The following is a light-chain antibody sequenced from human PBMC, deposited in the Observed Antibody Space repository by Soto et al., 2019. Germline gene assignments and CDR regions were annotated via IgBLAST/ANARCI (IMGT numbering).Light chain of an antibody. CDR2: GSS. Sequence: EIVLTQSPGTLSLSPGERATLSCRASQSVSSSYLAWYQQKPGQAPRLLIYGSSSRATGITDRFSGSGSGTDFTLTISRLEPEDFAVYYCQQYGRSPLVTFGQGTRLEIK. CDR3: QQYGRSPLVT. J-gene: IGKJ5*01. CDR1: QSVSSSY. V-gene: IGKV3-20*01.